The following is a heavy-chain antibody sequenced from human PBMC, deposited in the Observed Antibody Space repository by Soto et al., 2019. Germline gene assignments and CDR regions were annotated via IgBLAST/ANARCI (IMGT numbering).Heavy chain of an antibody. D-gene: IGHD6-13*01. CDR3: AHFGFSSSQFDP. CDR2: IYWDDDK. Sequence: QITLEESGPTLVKPTQTLTLTCTFSGFSLSTSGVGVGWIRQPPGKALEWLALIYWDDDKRYNPSLKRRLTITKDTSKTQVVLTMTNMDPVDTATYFCAHFGFSSSQFDPWGQGTLVTVSS. CDR1: GFSLSTSGVG. J-gene: IGHJ5*02. V-gene: IGHV2-5*02.